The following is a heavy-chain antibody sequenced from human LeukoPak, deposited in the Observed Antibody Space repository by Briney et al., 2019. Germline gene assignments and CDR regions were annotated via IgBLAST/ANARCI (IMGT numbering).Heavy chain of an antibody. CDR1: GYTFTSYY. CDR3: AREGRQWLPSLNFDY. Sequence: ASVEVSCKASGYTFTSYYIFWVRQAPGQGLEWMGIINPSGGSTSYAQKFQGRVTMTRDTSTSTVYMELSSLRSEDTAVYYCAREGRQWLPSLNFDYWGQGTLVTVSS. CDR2: INPSGGST. J-gene: IGHJ4*02. V-gene: IGHV1-46*01. D-gene: IGHD6-19*01.